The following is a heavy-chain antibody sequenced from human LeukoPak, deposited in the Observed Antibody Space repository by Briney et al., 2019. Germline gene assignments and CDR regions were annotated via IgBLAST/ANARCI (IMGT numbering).Heavy chain of an antibody. CDR2: INHSGST. CDR1: GGSFSGYY. CDR3: ARQGGSGWYLVYFDY. J-gene: IGHJ4*02. V-gene: IGHV4-34*01. D-gene: IGHD6-19*01. Sequence: PSETLSLTCAVYGGSFSGYYWSWIRQPPGKGLEWIGEINHSGSTNYNPSLKSRVTISVDTSKNQFSLKLSSVTAADTAMYYCARQGGSGWYLVYFDYWGQGTLVTVSS.